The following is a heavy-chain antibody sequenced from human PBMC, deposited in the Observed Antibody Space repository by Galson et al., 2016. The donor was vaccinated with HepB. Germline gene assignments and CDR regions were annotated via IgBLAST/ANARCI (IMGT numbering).Heavy chain of an antibody. Sequence: SLRLSCAASGFTFSDYYMSWIRQAPGKGLQWVSGISGGGVSTHYADSVKGRFTISRDNSKNTLYLQMNSLRAEDTAVYYCAKGRYCGGDCYSSDYWGQGTLVTVSS. CDR3: AKGRYCGGDCYSSDY. D-gene: IGHD2-21*02. V-gene: IGHV3-23*01. CDR1: GFTFSDYY. CDR2: ISGGGVST. J-gene: IGHJ4*02.